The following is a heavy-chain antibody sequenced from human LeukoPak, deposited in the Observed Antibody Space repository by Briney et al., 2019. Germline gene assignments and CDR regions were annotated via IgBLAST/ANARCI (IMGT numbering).Heavy chain of an antibody. V-gene: IGHV1-2*02. CDR1: GYTFTGYY. D-gene: IGHD3-10*01. CDR3: ASLLWFGESRYYYGMDV. Sequence: ASVKVSCKASGYTFTGYYMHWVRQAPGQGLEWMGWINPNSGGTNYAQKFQGRVTMTRDTSTSTVYMELSSLRSEDTAVYYCASLLWFGESRYYYGMDVWGQGTTVTVSS. CDR2: INPNSGGT. J-gene: IGHJ6*02.